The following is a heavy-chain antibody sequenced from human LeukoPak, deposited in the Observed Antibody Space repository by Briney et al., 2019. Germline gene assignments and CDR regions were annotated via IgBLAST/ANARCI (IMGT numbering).Heavy chain of an antibody. J-gene: IGHJ5*02. D-gene: IGHD4-23*01. Sequence: SVKVSCKASGGTFSSYAISWVRQAPGQGLEWMGGIIPIFGTANYAQKFQGRVTITTDESTSTAYMELSSLRSEDTAVYYCARAPPGYGGINWFAPWGQGTLVTVSS. V-gene: IGHV1-69*05. CDR1: GGTFSSYA. CDR2: IIPIFGTA. CDR3: ARAPPGYGGINWFAP.